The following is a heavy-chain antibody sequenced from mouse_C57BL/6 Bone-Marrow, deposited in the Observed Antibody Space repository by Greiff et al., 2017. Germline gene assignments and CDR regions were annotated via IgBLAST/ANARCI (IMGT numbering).Heavy chain of an antibody. J-gene: IGHJ2*01. Sequence: QVQLQQPGAELVKPGASVKMSCKASGYTFTSYWITWVKQRPGQGLEWIGDIYPGSGSTNYNAKFKGKATLTVDTSSSTAYMQLSSLTSEDSAVYYCAPMISYYFDYWGQGTTLTVSS. CDR1: GYTFTSYW. D-gene: IGHD2-3*01. CDR3: APMISYYFDY. V-gene: IGHV1-55*01. CDR2: IYPGSGST.